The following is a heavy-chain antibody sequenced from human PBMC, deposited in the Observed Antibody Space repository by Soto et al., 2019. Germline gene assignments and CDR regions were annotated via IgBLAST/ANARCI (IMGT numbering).Heavy chain of an antibody. CDR2: VYSGGAT. J-gene: IGHJ4*02. V-gene: IGHV3-53*02. CDR3: ARVPGRL. Sequence: QLVETGGGLIQPGTSLTLSCAASGFSVSRNYMTWVRQAPGKGLEWVSVVYSGGATFYADSVKGRFILSRDDSQNTMYLQMKNLRAEDTAVYYCARVPGRLWGRGTLVTVAS. CDR1: GFSVSRNY. D-gene: IGHD3-10*01.